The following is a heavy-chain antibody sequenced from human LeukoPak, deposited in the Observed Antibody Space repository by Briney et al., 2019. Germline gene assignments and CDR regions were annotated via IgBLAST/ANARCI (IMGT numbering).Heavy chain of an antibody. CDR1: GFTFSSYA. J-gene: IGHJ4*02. CDR2: ISYDGSNK. CDR3: ARDFSSSGYDGHFDY. D-gene: IGHD3-22*01. V-gene: IGHV3-30*04. Sequence: GGSLRLSCAASGFTFSSYAMHWVRQAPGKGLEWVAVISYDGSNKYYADSVKGRFTISRDNSKNTLYLQMNSLRAEDTAVYYCARDFSSSGYDGHFDYWGQGTLVTVSS.